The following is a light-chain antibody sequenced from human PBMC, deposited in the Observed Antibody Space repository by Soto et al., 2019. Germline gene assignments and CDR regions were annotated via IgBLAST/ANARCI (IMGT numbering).Light chain of an antibody. J-gene: IGKJ2*02. CDR3: QQYNNWPPCT. V-gene: IGKV3D-15*01. CDR2: GAS. Sequence: EIGLSQSPGTLSLSPGERATLSCRASQSVSNNYLAWYQQKPGQAPRLLIYGASTRATGIPARFSGSGSGTEFTLTISSLQSEDFAVYYCQQYNNWPPCTLGQGTKVDI. CDR1: QSVSNN.